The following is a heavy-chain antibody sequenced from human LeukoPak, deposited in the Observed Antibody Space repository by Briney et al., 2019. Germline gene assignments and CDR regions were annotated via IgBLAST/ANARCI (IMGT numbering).Heavy chain of an antibody. V-gene: IGHV3-30-3*01. CDR1: GFTFSSYA. CDR2: ISYDGSNK. CDR3: ARDPMVRGAEYYFDY. D-gene: IGHD3-10*01. J-gene: IGHJ4*02. Sequence: PGRSLRLSCAASGFTFSSYAMHWVRQAPGKGLEWVAVISYDGSNKYYADSVKGRFTISRDNSKNTLYLQMNSLGAEDTAVYYCARDPMVRGAEYYFDYWGQGTLVTVSS.